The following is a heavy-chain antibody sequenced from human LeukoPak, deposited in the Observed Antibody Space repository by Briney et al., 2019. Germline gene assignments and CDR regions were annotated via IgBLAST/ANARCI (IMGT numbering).Heavy chain of an antibody. D-gene: IGHD6-6*01. CDR2: IRNKANNYAT. CDR1: GFTFSVSA. CDR3: TYTSSSGVVY. V-gene: IGHV3-73*01. J-gene: IGHJ4*02. Sequence: PGGSLRLSCAASGFTFSVSAIYWVRQASGKGMEWIGRIRNKANNYATAYAASVKGRFTISREDSKNTAYLQMTSLKTEDTAVYYCTYTSSSGVVYWGQGALVTVSS.